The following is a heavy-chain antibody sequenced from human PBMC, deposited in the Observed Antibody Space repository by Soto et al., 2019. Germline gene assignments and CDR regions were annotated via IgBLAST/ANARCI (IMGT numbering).Heavy chain of an antibody. Sequence: QVQLMQSGAEVRKPGASVKVSCKASGYTFTDYDINWVRQATGQGLEWLGWMTPNSGNTGYAQKFQGRVTMTMDTSRSTAYMGLSSLTSEDTAVYYCARNLYNTGDFDHWGQGTLVTVSS. CDR1: GYTFTDYD. CDR2: MTPNSGNT. CDR3: ARNLYNTGDFDH. V-gene: IGHV1-8*02. D-gene: IGHD3-16*01. J-gene: IGHJ4*02.